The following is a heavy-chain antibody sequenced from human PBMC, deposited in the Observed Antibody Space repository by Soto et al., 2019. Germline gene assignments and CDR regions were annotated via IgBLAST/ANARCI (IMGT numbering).Heavy chain of an antibody. CDR2: FYDSGST. CDR3: AASAPPATNYYYAMDV. Sequence: TVSGGSVISGSFYWSWIRRPPGKGLEWIGYFYDSGSTNYNPSLRSRVTMSVDTSKNQFSLKLSSVTAADTAVYYCAASAPPATNYYYAMDVWGQGTTVTVSS. J-gene: IGHJ6*02. V-gene: IGHV4-61*01. CDR1: GGSVISGSFY. D-gene: IGHD5-12*01.